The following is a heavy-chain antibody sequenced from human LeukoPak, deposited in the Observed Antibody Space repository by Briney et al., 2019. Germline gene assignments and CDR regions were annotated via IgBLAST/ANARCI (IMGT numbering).Heavy chain of an antibody. Sequence: GESLKISCKGSGYSFSNYWIGWVRPLPGKGLEWMGIIYPADSDTRYSPSFQGQVTISVDKSITTAYLQWSSLQASDSAMYYCARDGQENSFDYWGQGTVVTVSS. CDR2: IYPADSDT. V-gene: IGHV5-51*01. CDR1: GYSFSNYW. J-gene: IGHJ4*02. CDR3: ARDGQENSFDY.